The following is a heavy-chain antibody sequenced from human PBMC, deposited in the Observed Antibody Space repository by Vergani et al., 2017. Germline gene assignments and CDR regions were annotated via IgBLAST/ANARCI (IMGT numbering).Heavy chain of an antibody. Sequence: EVQLLESGGGLVQPGGSLRLSCAASGFTFSSYAMSWVRQAPGKGLEWVSYISSSGSTIYYADSVKGRFTISRDNAKNSLYLQMNSLRAEDTAVYYCARSTVSLFDYWGQGTLVTVSS. CDR3: ARSTVSLFDY. J-gene: IGHJ4*02. V-gene: IGHV3-48*04. CDR2: ISSSGSTI. CDR1: GFTFSSYA. D-gene: IGHD4-17*01.